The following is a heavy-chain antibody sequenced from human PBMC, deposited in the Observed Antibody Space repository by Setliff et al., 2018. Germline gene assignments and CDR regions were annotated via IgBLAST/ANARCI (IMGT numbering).Heavy chain of an antibody. CDR2: INPSGGST. CDR1: GYTLTELS. CDR3: ARGPYGSGRHGWFDP. J-gene: IGHJ5*02. Sequence: ASVKVSCKVSGYTLTELSMHWVRQAPGQGLEWMGIINPSGGSTSYAQKFQGRVTMTRDTSTRTVYMELSSLRSEDTAMYYCARGPYGSGRHGWFDPWGQGTLVTVSS. V-gene: IGHV1-46*01. D-gene: IGHD3-10*01.